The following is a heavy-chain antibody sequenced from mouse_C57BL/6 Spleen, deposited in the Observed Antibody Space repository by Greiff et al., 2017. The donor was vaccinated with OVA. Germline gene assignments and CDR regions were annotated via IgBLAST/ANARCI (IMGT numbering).Heavy chain of an antibody. J-gene: IGHJ1*03. D-gene: IGHD1-1*01. CDR3: ARETTVESNRYFDV. Sequence: VMLVESGAELVKPGASVKISCKASGYAFSSYWMNWVKQRPGKGLEWIGKIYPGDGDTNYKGKFKGKATLTADKSSSTVYMQRSSLTSEDSAVYFWARETTVESNRYFDVGGTGTTVTVSS. CDR2: IYPGDGDT. CDR1: GYAFSSYW. V-gene: IGHV1-80*01.